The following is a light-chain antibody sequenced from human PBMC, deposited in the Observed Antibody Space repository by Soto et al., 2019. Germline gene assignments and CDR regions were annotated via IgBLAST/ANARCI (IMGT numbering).Light chain of an antibody. CDR3: QQYGSSLLT. CDR1: QSVSSEK. CDR2: GAS. Sequence: EIVLTQSPGTLSLSPGERASLSCRASQSVSSEKLAWYQQKPGQAPRLLIFGASGRATGIPERFSGSESGTDFSLTISRLEPEDSAVYYCQQYGSSLLTFGGGTKVEIK. V-gene: IGKV3-20*01. J-gene: IGKJ4*01.